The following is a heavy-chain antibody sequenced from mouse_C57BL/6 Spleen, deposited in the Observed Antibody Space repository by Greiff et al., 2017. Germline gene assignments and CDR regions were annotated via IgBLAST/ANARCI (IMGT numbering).Heavy chain of an antibody. V-gene: IGHV1-15*01. Sequence: VQLQQSGAELVRPGASVTLSCKASGYTFTDYEMHWVKQTPVHGLEWIGAIDPETGGTAYNQKFKGKAILTADKSSSTAYMELRSLTSEDSAVYYCTSGSSLYFDVWGTGTTVTVSS. J-gene: IGHJ1*03. CDR1: GYTFTDYE. CDR3: TSGSSLYFDV. D-gene: IGHD1-1*01. CDR2: IDPETGGT.